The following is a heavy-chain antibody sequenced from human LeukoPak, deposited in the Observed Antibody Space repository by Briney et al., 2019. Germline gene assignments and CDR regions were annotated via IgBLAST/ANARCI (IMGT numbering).Heavy chain of an antibody. CDR1: GGSISSGSYY. J-gene: IGHJ4*02. Sequence: SETLSLTCTVSGGSISSGSYYWSWIRQPAGKGLEWIGRIYTSGSTNYNPSLKSRVTISVDTSKNQFSLKLNSVTAADTAVYYCAGTLGYYFDYWGQGTLVTVSS. CDR2: IYTSGST. D-gene: IGHD7-27*01. V-gene: IGHV4-61*02. CDR3: AGTLGYYFDY.